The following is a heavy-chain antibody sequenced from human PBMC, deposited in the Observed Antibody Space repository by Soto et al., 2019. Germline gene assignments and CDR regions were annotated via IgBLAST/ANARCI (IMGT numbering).Heavy chain of an antibody. CDR2: IYRTGST. V-gene: IGHV4-4*02. J-gene: IGHJ4*02. CDR3: ASRDPGTSVDY. CDR1: CGSFTSNNW. D-gene: IGHD1-7*01. Sequence: QVQLQESGPGLVKPSGTLSLTCAVSCGSFTSNNWWTWVRQPPGQGLEWIGEIYRTGSTNYNPSLKSRVTISLDKSENQFSLKVTSLTAADTAVYSCASRDPGTSVDYWGQGTLVTVCS.